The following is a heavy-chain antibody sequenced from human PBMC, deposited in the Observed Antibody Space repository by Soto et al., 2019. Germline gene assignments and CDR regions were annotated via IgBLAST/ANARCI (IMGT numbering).Heavy chain of an antibody. V-gene: IGHV1-69*06. CDR3: ARSWNAGTLYRAFDI. J-gene: IGHJ3*02. Sequence: QMQLVQSGAEVRKPGSSVKVSCEASGGSFNNYVISWLRQAPGQGLEWMGGIMPNYEAANYAQKFRGRLTITADKATNTAYMELNSLRPEDAATYYCARSWNAGTLYRAFDIWGQGTTVIVS. CDR2: IMPNYEAA. CDR1: GGSFNNYV. D-gene: IGHD1-1*01.